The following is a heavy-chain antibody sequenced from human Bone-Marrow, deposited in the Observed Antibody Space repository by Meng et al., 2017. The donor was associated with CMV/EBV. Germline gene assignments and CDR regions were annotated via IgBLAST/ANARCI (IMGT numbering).Heavy chain of an antibody. CDR1: GGSISSYY. CDR3: ARTGTGNSIWGYYFDY. D-gene: IGHD4-23*01. J-gene: IGHJ4*02. CDR2: IYYSGST. Sequence: SETLSLTCTVSGGSISSYYWSWIRQPPGKGLEWIGYIYYSGSTNYNPSLKSRVTISVDTSKNQFSLKLSSVTAADTAVYYCARTGTGNSIWGYYFDYWGQGTLATFSS. V-gene: IGHV4-59*01.